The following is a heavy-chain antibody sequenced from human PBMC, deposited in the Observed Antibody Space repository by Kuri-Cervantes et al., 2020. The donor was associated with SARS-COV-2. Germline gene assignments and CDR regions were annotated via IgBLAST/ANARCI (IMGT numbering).Heavy chain of an antibody. CDR2: ISYDGSNK. V-gene: IGHV3-30*18. Sequence: LSLTCAASGFTFSSYSMNWVRQAPGKGLEWVAVISYDGSNKYYADSVKGRFTISRDNSKNTLYLQMNSLRAEDTAVYYCAKDLGSGWYYYGMDVWGQGTTVTVSS. D-gene: IGHD6-19*01. CDR1: GFTFSSYS. CDR3: AKDLGSGWYYYGMDV. J-gene: IGHJ6*02.